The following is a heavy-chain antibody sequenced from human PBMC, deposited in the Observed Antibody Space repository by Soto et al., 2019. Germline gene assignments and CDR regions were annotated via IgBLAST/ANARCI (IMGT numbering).Heavy chain of an antibody. CDR3: ARGGYFDSSNYLAY. V-gene: IGHV1-3*01. J-gene: IGHJ4*02. CDR2: INPGNGNT. CDR1: GYTLTSCG. Sequence: ASVKVSCKASGYTLTSCGINWVRQAPGRGLEWMGWINPGNGNTKYSQQFQGRVIIDRDTSASTAYMELSSLRPEDTAVYYCARGGYFDSSNYLAYWGLGTLVTVSS. D-gene: IGHD3-22*01.